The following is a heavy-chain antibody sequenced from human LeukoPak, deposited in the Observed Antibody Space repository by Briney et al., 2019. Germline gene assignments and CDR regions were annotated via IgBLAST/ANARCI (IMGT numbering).Heavy chain of an antibody. CDR3: AKANPLIVGARAGGPINF. J-gene: IGHJ3*01. D-gene: IGHD1-26*01. CDR2: VYGGGST. Sequence: GGSLRLSCAASGFTVSNNYMSWVRQAPGKGLEWVSVVYGGGSTYYADSAKGRLTISRDNSKNSLYLQMNSLRAEDTAVYYCAKANPLIVGARAGGPINFWGQGTMVTVSS. CDR1: GFTVSNNY. V-gene: IGHV3-53*05.